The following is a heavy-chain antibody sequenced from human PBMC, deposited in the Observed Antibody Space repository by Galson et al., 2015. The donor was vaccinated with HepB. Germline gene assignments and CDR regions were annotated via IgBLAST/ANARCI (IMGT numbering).Heavy chain of an antibody. Sequence: SLRLSCAASGFTFDDYAMHWVRQAPGRGLEWVSGISWHSGNIAYADSVKGRFTISRDNAKGSLYLQMNSLRTEDTALYYCAKARGSSSGRGIDFWGQGTLVTVSS. CDR3: AKARGSSSGRGIDF. CDR1: GFTFDDYA. CDR2: ISWHSGNI. D-gene: IGHD3-16*01. V-gene: IGHV3-9*01. J-gene: IGHJ4*02.